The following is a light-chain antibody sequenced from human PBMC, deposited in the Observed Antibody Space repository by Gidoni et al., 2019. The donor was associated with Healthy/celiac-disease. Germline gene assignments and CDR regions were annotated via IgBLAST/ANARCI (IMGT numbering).Light chain of an antibody. J-gene: IGLJ2*01. V-gene: IGLV2-8*01. CDR2: EVS. Sequence: QSALTQPPSASGSPGQSVTISCTGTSSDVGGYNYVSWYQQHPGKAPKLMIYEVSKRPSGVPDRFFGSKSGNTASLTVSGLQAEDEADYYCSSYAGSNNVVFGGGTKLPVL. CDR1: SSDVGGYNY. CDR3: SSYAGSNNVV.